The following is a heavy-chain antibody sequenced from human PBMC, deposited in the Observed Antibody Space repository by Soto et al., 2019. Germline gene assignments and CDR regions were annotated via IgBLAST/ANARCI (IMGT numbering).Heavy chain of an antibody. J-gene: IGHJ5*02. CDR1: DDSVSTSNYY. V-gene: IGHV4-39*01. Sequence: QLQLQESGPRLVKPSETLSLTCSVSDDSVSTSNYYWAWVRQPPEMGPEWIGSVDYAGRAYYNPSLKSRVTISADTSENHFSLYLSSMTAADTSMYYCAKHSHHGRFSWGQGTLVTVSS. CDR3: AKHSHHGRFS. D-gene: IGHD1-26*01. CDR2: VDYAGRA.